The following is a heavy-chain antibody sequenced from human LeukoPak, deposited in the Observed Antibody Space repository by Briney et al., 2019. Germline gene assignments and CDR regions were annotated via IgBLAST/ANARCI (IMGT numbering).Heavy chain of an antibody. CDR2: THHSGNT. D-gene: IGHD3-9*01. J-gene: IGHJ4*02. V-gene: IGHV4-61*08. Sequence: SETLSFTCAVSGGSISSGGYSWSWIRQPPGKGLEWIGYTHHSGNTLYNPSLKSRVTISVDTSKNQFSLKLSSVTAADTAVYYCARGKVNLELRYFDWSLDYWGQGTLVTVSS. CDR3: ARGKVNLELRYFDWSLDY. CDR1: GGSISSGGYS.